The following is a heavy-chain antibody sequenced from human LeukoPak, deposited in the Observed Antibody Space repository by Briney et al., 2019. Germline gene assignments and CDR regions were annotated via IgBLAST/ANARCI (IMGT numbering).Heavy chain of an antibody. CDR2: IYHSGST. CDR3: AAGVLLWFGELPPPFYGMDV. J-gene: IGHJ6*02. D-gene: IGHD3-10*01. Sequence: SETLSLTCAVSGGSISSSNWWSWVRQPPGKGLEWIGEIYHSGSTNYNPSLKSRVTISVDKSKNQFSLKLSSVTAADTAVYYCAAGVLLWFGELPPPFYGMDVWGQGTTVTVSS. V-gene: IGHV4-4*02. CDR1: GGSISSSNW.